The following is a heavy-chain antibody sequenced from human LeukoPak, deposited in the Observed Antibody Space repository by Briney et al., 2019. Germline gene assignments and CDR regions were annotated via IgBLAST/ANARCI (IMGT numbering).Heavy chain of an antibody. CDR2: ISYDGSNK. CDR3: ARDNCTNGICNKPFFDY. D-gene: IGHD2-8*01. CDR1: GFIFSSYA. V-gene: IGHV3-30*04. J-gene: IGHJ4*02. Sequence: GGSLRLSCAASGFIFSSYAMHWVRQAPDKGLEWVAVISYDGSNKYYADSVKGRFTISRDNSKNTLCLQMNSLRAEDTAVYYCARDNCTNGICNKPFFDYWGQGTLVTVSS.